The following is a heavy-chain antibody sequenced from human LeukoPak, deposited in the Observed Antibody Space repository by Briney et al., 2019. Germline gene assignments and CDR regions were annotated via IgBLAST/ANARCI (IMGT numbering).Heavy chain of an antibody. Sequence: SETLSLTCTVSGGSISSSSYYWGWIRQPPGKGLEWIGTIYSSGSTYYNPSLKSRVTISSDTPKNQFSLKLSSVTAADTAVYYCGSGLTDSWGQGILVTVSP. D-gene: IGHD3-10*01. CDR2: IYSSGST. J-gene: IGHJ4*02. CDR3: GSGLTDS. V-gene: IGHV4-39*01. CDR1: GGSISSSSYY.